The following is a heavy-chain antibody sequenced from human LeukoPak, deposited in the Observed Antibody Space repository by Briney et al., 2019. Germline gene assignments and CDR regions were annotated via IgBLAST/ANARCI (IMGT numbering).Heavy chain of an antibody. CDR1: GYTFSNYY. J-gene: IGHJ4*02. V-gene: IGHV1-18*04. CDR2: ISAYNGDT. Sequence: GASVKVSCKASGYTFSNYYMHWVRLAPGQGLEWMGWISAYNGDTKYAQKFQARVTMTTDTSTSTAYMELRSLRSDDTAVYYCARGPIAAAGDYWGQGTLVTVSS. CDR3: ARGPIAAAGDY. D-gene: IGHD6-13*01.